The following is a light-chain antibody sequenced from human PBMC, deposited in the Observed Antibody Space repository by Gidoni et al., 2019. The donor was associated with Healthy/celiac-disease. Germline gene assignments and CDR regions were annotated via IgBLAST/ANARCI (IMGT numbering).Light chain of an antibody. CDR1: QGISSA. V-gene: IGKV1-13*02. J-gene: IGKJ3*01. Sequence: AIQLTQSPSSLPASVGDRVTITCRASQGISSALAWYQQKPGKAPKLLIYDASSLESGVPSRFSGSGSGTDFTLTISSLQPEDFATYYCQQFNSYPLTFXPXTKVDIK. CDR2: DAS. CDR3: QQFNSYPLT.